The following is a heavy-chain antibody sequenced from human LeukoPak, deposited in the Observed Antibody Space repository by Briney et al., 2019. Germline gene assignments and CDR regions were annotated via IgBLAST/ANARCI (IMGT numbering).Heavy chain of an antibody. CDR3: AKCYNSGMPGDY. V-gene: IGHV3-23*01. CDR2: ISGGGST. CDR1: GFTFSSYA. J-gene: IGHJ4*02. Sequence: PGGSLRLSCAASGFTFSSYALTWVRQAPGQGLELVSTISGGGSTFYADSVKGRFTISRDNSKNTLYLQMNSLRAEDTAVYYCAKCYNSGMPGDYWGQGTLVIVSS. D-gene: IGHD2-2*02.